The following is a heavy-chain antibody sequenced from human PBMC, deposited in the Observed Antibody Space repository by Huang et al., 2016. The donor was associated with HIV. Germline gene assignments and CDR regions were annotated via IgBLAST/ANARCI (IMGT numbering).Heavy chain of an antibody. V-gene: IGHV1-18*01. CDR3: ARDSPLLGVVIVVVPTAPNAFDI. D-gene: IGHD2-2*01. J-gene: IGHJ3*02. Sequence: QVQLVQSGVEVKKPGASVKVSCKASGYTFTSYGIGWVRQAPGQGLEWMGWISDYNGVTNYAQNVQGRVTMTTDTSTSTAYMELRSLRSDDTAVYYCARDSPLLGVVIVVVPTAPNAFDIWAKGQWSPSLQ. CDR1: GYTFTSYG. CDR2: ISDYNGVT.